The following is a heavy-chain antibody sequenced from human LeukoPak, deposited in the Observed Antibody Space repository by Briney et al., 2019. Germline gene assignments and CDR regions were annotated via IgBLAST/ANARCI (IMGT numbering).Heavy chain of an antibody. CDR1: GGTFSSYA. D-gene: IGHD6-6*01. Sequence: SVKVSCKASGGTFSSYAISWVRQAPGQGLEWMGGIIPIFGTANYAQKFQGRVTITTDESTSTAYMELSSLRSEDTAVYYCARDGAARLCYNWFDPWGQGTLVTVSS. V-gene: IGHV1-69*05. CDR2: IIPIFGTA. J-gene: IGHJ5*02. CDR3: ARDGAARLCYNWFDP.